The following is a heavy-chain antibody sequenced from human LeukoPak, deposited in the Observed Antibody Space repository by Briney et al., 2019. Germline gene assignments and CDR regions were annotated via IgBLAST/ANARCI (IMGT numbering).Heavy chain of an antibody. CDR3: ARGLYSSYPEDY. CDR1: GYTFTGYY. Sequence: ASVKVSCKASGYTFTGYYMHWVRQAPGQGLEWMGWINPNSGGTNYAQKLQGRVTMTRDTSISTAYMELSRLRSDDTAVYYCARGLYSSYPEDYWGQGTLVTVSS. CDR2: INPNSGGT. V-gene: IGHV1-2*02. J-gene: IGHJ4*02. D-gene: IGHD6-6*01.